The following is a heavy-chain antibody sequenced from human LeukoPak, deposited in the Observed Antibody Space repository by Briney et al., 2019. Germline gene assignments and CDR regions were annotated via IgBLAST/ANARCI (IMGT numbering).Heavy chain of an antibody. D-gene: IGHD6-19*01. J-gene: IGHJ4*02. Sequence: GGSLRLSCAASGFTFSSYSMNWVRQAPGKGLEWVSSISSSSSYIYYADSVKGRFTISRDNAKNSLYLQMNSLRAEDTAVYYCARGAVSKAVAPGRFDYWGQGTLVTVSS. CDR3: ARGAVSKAVAPGRFDY. V-gene: IGHV3-21*01. CDR2: ISSSSSYI. CDR1: GFTFSSYS.